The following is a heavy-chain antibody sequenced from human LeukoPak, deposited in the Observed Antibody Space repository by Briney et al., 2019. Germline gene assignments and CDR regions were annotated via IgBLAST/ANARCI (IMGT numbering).Heavy chain of an antibody. CDR3: ARVDNDYYDSSGYPGYFQH. J-gene: IGHJ1*01. CDR2: IYYRGST. V-gene: IGHV4-30-4*01. Sequence: SQTLSLTCTVSGGSISSGDYYWSWIRQPPRKGLEWIGYIYYRGSTYYNPSLKSRVTISVDTSKNQFSLKLSFVTAADTAVYYCARVDNDYYDSSGYPGYFQHWGQGTLVTVSS. D-gene: IGHD3-22*01. CDR1: GGSISSGDYY.